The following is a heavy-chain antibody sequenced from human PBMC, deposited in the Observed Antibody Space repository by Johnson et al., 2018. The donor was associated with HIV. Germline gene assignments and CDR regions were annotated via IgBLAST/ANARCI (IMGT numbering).Heavy chain of an antibody. CDR3: ARAPYRSSWYEPEDALDI. Sequence: QVQLVESGGGVVQPGRSLRLSCAASGFTFGSYGMHWVRQAPGKGLEWVAFIRYDGSNKYYADSVKGRFTISRDNSKNTLYLQMNSLRTEDTAVYYCARAPYRSSWYEPEDALDIWGQGTMVTVSS. V-gene: IGHV3-30*02. CDR1: GFTFGSYG. J-gene: IGHJ3*02. D-gene: IGHD6-13*01. CDR2: IRYDGSNK.